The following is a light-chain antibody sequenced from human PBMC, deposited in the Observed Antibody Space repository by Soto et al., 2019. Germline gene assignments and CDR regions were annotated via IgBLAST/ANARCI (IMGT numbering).Light chain of an antibody. CDR1: SSDVGGFNY. CDR2: EVS. CDR3: SSYAGGNNVV. V-gene: IGLV2-8*01. Sequence: QSVLTQPPSASGSPGQSVTISCTGTSSDVGGFNYVSWYQQYPGKAPKLMIYEVSKRPSGVPDRFSGSKSGNTASLTVSGLQAEDEADYYCSSYAGGNNVVFGGGTQLTVL. J-gene: IGLJ2*01.